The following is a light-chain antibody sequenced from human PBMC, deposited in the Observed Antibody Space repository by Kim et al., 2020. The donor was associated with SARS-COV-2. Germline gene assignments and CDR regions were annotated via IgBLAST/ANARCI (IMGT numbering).Light chain of an antibody. Sequence: ASIGDTVTMTCRASQTSGKSVNGYQQKPGRAPNIVIFDASSLETGVPSRFSGSVSGVDFTLTISSLQPDDLGTYYCQQSFTTPLTFGQGTRLEIK. CDR1: QTSGKS. CDR3: QQSFTTPLT. CDR2: DAS. V-gene: IGKV1-39*01. J-gene: IGKJ5*01.